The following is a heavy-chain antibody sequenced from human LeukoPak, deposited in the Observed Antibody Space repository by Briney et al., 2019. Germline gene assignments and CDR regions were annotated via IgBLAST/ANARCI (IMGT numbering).Heavy chain of an antibody. Sequence: GGSLRLSCAASGFTFNNYWMTWVRQAPGKGLQWVANIKQDGSEKYYVDSVKGRITISRDNAKNSLSLQMNNLRVEDTAVYYCARAGSHWHYVYWGQGTVVTVSS. CDR1: GFTFNNYW. V-gene: IGHV3-7*01. CDR2: IKQDGSEK. CDR3: ARAGSHWHYVY. D-gene: IGHD3-10*01. J-gene: IGHJ4*02.